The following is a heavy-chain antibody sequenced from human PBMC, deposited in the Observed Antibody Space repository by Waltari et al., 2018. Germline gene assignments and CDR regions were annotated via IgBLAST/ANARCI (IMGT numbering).Heavy chain of an antibody. D-gene: IGHD6-19*01. Sequence: EVQVVESGGGLVQPGGSLKLSCATSGFSFSGPSIHWLRQTSGKGLEWVGRIRREPYNYATAYSASVKGRFTISRDDSKNTAFLQMNSLMTEDTAVYYCSGGEVTGTDFWGQGTLVTVSS. J-gene: IGHJ4*02. CDR1: GFSFSGPS. CDR2: IRREPYNYAT. CDR3: SGGEVTGTDF. V-gene: IGHV3-73*01.